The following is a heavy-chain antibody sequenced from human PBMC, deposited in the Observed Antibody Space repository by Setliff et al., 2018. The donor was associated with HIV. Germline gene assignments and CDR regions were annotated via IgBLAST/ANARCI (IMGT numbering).Heavy chain of an antibody. CDR3: TREQNAIAAFERFHP. CDR1: PLTFTKYA. CDR2: ISNNGNVK. D-gene: IGHD3-9*01. V-gene: IGHV3-30*04. Sequence: PGVSLRLSCAGSPLTFTKYAMHWVRQAPGQGLEWVAAISNNGNVKYYADSVKGRVIISRDNSKNTLYLEMSGLGPDDKALYSCTREQNAIAAFERFHPWGQGTQVTVSS. J-gene: IGHJ5*02.